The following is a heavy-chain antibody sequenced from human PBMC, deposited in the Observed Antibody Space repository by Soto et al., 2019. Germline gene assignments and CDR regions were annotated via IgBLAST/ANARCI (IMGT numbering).Heavy chain of an antibody. CDR2: ISAYNGNT. CDR3: ARDTPRYFDWSYRSGWAAFDI. Sequence: QVQLVQSGAEVKKPGASVKVSCKASGYTFTSYGISWVRQAPGQGLEWMGWISAYNGNTNYAQKLQGRVTMTTATSTSTAHMELRSLRSADTDVYYCARDTPRYFDWSYRSGWAAFDIWGQGTMVTVSS. V-gene: IGHV1-18*01. D-gene: IGHD3-9*01. CDR1: GYTFTSYG. J-gene: IGHJ3*02.